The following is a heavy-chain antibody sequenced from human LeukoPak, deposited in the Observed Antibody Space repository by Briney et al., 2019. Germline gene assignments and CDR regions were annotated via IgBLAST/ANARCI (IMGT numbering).Heavy chain of an antibody. CDR3: ARHFHPAETTGGYFDL. D-gene: IGHD4-17*01. J-gene: IGHJ2*01. CDR2: TFAGYFCT. CDR1: GYNFTPNW. Sequence: GESLKISCRSFGYNFTPNWIAWWGRIPGKGLEWMGITFAGYFCTIYSPSFQRQLNISVDKSISTAYLQWSSLKASDTAMYYCARHFHPAETTGGYFDLWGRGTLVTVSA. V-gene: IGHV5-51*01.